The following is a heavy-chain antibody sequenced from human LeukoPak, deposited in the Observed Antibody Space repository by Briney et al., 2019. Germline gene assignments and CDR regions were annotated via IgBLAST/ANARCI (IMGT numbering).Heavy chain of an antibody. V-gene: IGHV1-2*02. CDR3: AREGEIYGDYDY. D-gene: IGHD4-17*01. J-gene: IGHJ4*02. CDR2: INPDSGGT. Sequence: ASVKVSCKASGYTFTGYYMHWLRQAPGQGLEWMGWINPDSGGTHYAQKFQGRVTVTRDTSISTTYMDLSRLKSDDTAIYYCAREGEIYGDYDYWGQGTLVTVSS. CDR1: GYTFTGYY.